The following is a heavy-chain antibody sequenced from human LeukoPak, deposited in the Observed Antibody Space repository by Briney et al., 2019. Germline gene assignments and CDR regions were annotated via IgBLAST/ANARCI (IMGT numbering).Heavy chain of an antibody. CDR1: AFTFSSYS. CDR3: AREGCSGGSCYSDY. V-gene: IGHV3-21*01. Sequence: PGGSLRLSCAASAFTFSSYSMNWVRQAPGKGLEWVSSISSSSSYIYYADSVKGRFTISRDNAKNSLYLQMNSLRAEDTAVYYCAREGCSGGSCYSDYWGQGTLVTVSS. CDR2: ISSSSSYI. J-gene: IGHJ4*02. D-gene: IGHD2-15*01.